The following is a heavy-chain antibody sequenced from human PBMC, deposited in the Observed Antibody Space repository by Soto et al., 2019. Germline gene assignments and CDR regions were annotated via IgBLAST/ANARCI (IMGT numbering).Heavy chain of an antibody. V-gene: IGHV4-59*01. J-gene: IGHJ3*02. CDR1: GGSISSYY. CDR2: IYYSGST. D-gene: IGHD4-17*01. CDR3: ARDHGDYGAIDAFDI. Sequence: SETLSLTCTVSGGSISSYYWSWIRQPPGKGLEWIGYIYYSGSTNYNPSLKSRVTISVDTSKNQFSLKLSSVTAADTAVYYCARDHGDYGAIDAFDIWGQGTMVTVSS.